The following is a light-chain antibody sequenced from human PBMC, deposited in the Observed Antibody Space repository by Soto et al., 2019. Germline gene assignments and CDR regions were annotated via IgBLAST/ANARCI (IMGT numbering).Light chain of an antibody. CDR1: QSVGRS. J-gene: IGKJ1*01. Sequence: IVMTQSPATLSVSPGERATLSCRASQSVGRSLAWYQQKPGQAPRLLIYGTSARATGIPATFSGSGSGTEFTLTISSLQSEDFVVYYCQQYGRSPTFGQGTKVDIK. V-gene: IGKV3-15*01. CDR2: GTS. CDR3: QQYGRSPT.